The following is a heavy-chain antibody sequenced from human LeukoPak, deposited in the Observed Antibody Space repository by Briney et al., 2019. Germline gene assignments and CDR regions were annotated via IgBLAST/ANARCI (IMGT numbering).Heavy chain of an antibody. Sequence: VGSLRLSCAASGFTFSSYGMHWVRQAPGKGLEWVAFIRYDGSNKYYADSVKGRFTISRDNSKNTLYLQMNSLRAEDTAVYYCAKVGSREPYYYYYYMDVWGKGTTVTVSS. CDR2: IRYDGSNK. CDR3: AKVGSREPYYYYYYMDV. V-gene: IGHV3-30*02. CDR1: GFTFSSYG. D-gene: IGHD3-10*01. J-gene: IGHJ6*03.